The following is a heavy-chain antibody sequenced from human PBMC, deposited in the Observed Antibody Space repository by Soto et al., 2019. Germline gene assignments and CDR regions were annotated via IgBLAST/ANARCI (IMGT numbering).Heavy chain of an antibody. V-gene: IGHV1-3*05. CDR1: GYTFTGYA. Sequence: QVQLVQSGAEKKKPGASVKVSCKASGYTFTGYAMHWVRQAPGQRLEWMGWINAGNGNTKYSQKFQGRVTITRDTSASTAYMDLSSLRSEYTAVYYCARAVAVPADFDYWGQGTLVTVSS. CDR2: INAGNGNT. CDR3: ARAVAVPADFDY. J-gene: IGHJ4*02. D-gene: IGHD6-19*01.